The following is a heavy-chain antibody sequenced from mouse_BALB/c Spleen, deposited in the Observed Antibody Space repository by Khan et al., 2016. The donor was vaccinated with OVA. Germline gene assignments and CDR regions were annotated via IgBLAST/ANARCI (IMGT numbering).Heavy chain of an antibody. CDR2: ISTYSGNT. Sequence: QVQLQQSGPELVRPGVSVKISCKGSGYTFTEYAMYWVKQSHAKSLEWIGVISTYSGNTNYNQKFKGKVTMTVDKYSSTAYMELARLTSEDSASYYCARNIYYGTGDYAMDYWGQGTSVTVSS. CDR1: GYTFTEYA. CDR3: ARNIYYGTGDYAMDY. J-gene: IGHJ4*01. D-gene: IGHD2-1*01. V-gene: IGHV1S137*01.